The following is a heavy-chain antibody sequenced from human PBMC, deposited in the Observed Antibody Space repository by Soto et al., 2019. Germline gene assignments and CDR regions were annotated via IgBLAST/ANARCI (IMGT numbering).Heavy chain of an antibody. CDR2: ISYDGSNK. V-gene: IGHV3-30-3*01. CDR3: ARGSSLFLSSGRPRHAFDI. Sequence: QVQLVESGGGVVQPGRSLRLSCAASGFTFSSYAMHWVRQAPGKGLEWVAVISYDGSNKYYADSVKGRFTISRDNSKNTLYLQMNSLRAEDTAVYYCARGSSLFLSSGRPRHAFDIWGQGTMVTVSS. CDR1: GFTFSSYA. D-gene: IGHD6-19*01. J-gene: IGHJ3*02.